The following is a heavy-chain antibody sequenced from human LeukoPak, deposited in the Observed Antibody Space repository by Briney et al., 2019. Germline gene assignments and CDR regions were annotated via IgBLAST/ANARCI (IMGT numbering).Heavy chain of an antibody. D-gene: IGHD2/OR15-2a*01. CDR1: GYTFTGNY. J-gene: IGHJ4*02. CDR3: ARDSTPLDY. Sequence: GASVKVSCKTSGYTFTGNYMHWVRQAPGQGLEWMGWINPNTGGTNYAQKFQGRVSMTRDTSISTAYMDLSRPRSDDTAVYYCARDSTPLDYWGQGTLVTVSS. CDR2: INPNTGGT. V-gene: IGHV1-2*02.